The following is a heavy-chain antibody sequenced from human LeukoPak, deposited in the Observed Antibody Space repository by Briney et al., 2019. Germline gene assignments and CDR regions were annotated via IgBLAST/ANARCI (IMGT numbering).Heavy chain of an antibody. Sequence: GRSLRLSCAVSGLTFSSYGMHWVRQAPGKGLEWVAVISYDGSDKYYADSVKGRFTISRDNSINTLYLQMNSLRAEDTAVYYCAKAGGEIVRYSPGYFDHWGQGTLVTVSS. J-gene: IGHJ4*02. CDR3: AKAGGEIVRYSPGYFDH. D-gene: IGHD3-9*01. CDR1: GLTFSSYG. CDR2: ISYDGSDK. V-gene: IGHV3-30*18.